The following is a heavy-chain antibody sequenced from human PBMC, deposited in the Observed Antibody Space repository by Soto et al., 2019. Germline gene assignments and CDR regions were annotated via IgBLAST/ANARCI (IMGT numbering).Heavy chain of an antibody. V-gene: IGHV1-3*01. D-gene: IGHD3-22*01. CDR2: INAGNGNT. J-gene: IGHJ4*02. CDR3: ARAFIRRHYYYDSSGYYDPHPLFDY. Sequence: SVKVSCKASGYTFTSYAMHWVRQAPGQRLEWMGWINAGNGNTKYSQKFQGRVTITRDTSASTAYMELSSLRSEDTAVYYCARAFIRRHYYYDSSGYYDPHPLFDYWGQGTLVTVPQ. CDR1: GYTFTSYA.